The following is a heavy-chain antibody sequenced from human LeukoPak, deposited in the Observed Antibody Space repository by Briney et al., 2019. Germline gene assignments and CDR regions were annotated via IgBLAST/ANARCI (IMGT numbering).Heavy chain of an antibody. CDR3: ATVRGNYDAFDI. D-gene: IGHD1-1*01. Sequence: ASVKVSCKVSGYTLTELSMHWVRQPPGKGLEWMGGFDPEDGETMYAQRFQGRVTMTEDTSTDTAYMELSSLRSEDTSVYYCATVRGNYDAFDIWGQGTMVTVSS. CDR1: GYTLTELS. V-gene: IGHV1-24*01. J-gene: IGHJ3*02. CDR2: FDPEDGET.